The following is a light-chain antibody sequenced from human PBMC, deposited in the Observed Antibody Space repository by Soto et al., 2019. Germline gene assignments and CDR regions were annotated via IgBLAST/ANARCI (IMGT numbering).Light chain of an antibody. Sequence: IVLTQSPATLALSQGERATRSCRASQSVSNNYLAWYQQKPGPAPRLLIYGASNRATGITDRFSVSGSGTDFTLTISRLEPEDFAVYYCQQYGSSGTFGQATKVDI. V-gene: IGKV3-20*01. CDR3: QQYGSSGT. CDR2: GAS. J-gene: IGKJ1*01. CDR1: QSVSNNY.